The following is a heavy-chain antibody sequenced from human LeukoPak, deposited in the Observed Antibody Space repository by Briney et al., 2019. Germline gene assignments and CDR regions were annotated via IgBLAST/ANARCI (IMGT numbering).Heavy chain of an antibody. CDR2: IRSKANSYAT. CDR1: GFTFSGSA. J-gene: IGHJ3*02. CDR3: TASGDDDAFDI. V-gene: IGHV3-73*01. D-gene: IGHD7-27*01. Sequence: GGSLRLSCAASGFTFSGSAMHWVRQASGKGREWVGRIRSKANSYATAYAASVKGRFTISKDDSKNTAYLQMNSLKTEHTAVYYCTASGDDDAFDIWGQGTMVTVSS.